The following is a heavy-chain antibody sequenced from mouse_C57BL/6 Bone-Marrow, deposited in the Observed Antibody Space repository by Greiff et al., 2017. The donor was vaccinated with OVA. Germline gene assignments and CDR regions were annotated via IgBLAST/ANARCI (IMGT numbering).Heavy chain of an antibody. CDR2: IDPENGDT. CDR1: GFNIKDDY. CDR3: TSIVY. V-gene: IGHV14-4*01. Sequence: VHVKQSGAELVRPGASVKLSCTASGFNIKDDYMHWVKQRPEQGLEWIGWIDPENGDTEYASKFQGKATITADTSSNTAYLKLSSLTSEDTAVYYCTSIVYWGQGTAVTVSS. J-gene: IGHJ4*01.